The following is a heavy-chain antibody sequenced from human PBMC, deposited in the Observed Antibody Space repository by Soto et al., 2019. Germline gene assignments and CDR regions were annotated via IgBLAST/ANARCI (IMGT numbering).Heavy chain of an antibody. V-gene: IGHV3-33*01. D-gene: IGHD3-22*01. Sequence: GGSLRLSCAASGFTFSNYGMHWVRQAPGKGLEWVAVIWYDGSNKYYADSVKGRFSISRDNSKNTLYLQMNSLRAEDTAVYYCARDRFYYGSSGYYYFDYWGQGTLVTVSS. CDR3: ARDRFYYGSSGYYYFDY. CDR1: GFTFSNYG. J-gene: IGHJ4*02. CDR2: IWYDGSNK.